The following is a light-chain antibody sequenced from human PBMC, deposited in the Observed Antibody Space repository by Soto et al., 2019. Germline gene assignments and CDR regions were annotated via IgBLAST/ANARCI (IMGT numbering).Light chain of an antibody. J-gene: IGKJ4*01. CDR1: QSVSFY. CDR2: DAS. Sequence: EIVLTQSPATLSSSPGERATLSCRASQSVSFYFAWYQQKPGQAPRLLIYDASTRATGVPARFSGSRSGPEFTLTINSLQSEDFAIYYCQPYNNWPLTFGGGTKVESK. V-gene: IGKV3-15*01. CDR3: QPYNNWPLT.